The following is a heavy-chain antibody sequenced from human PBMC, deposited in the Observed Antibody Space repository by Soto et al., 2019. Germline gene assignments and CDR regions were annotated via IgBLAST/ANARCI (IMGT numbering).Heavy chain of an antibody. J-gene: IGHJ3*01. CDR2: ISYDGKST. D-gene: IGHD3-16*01. CDR3: ARNLRRGSSFGFNAFSDDAFDV. Sequence: QLVESGGGVVRPGTSLRLSCSASGFPFGSRAMHWVRQAPGKGLEWVAIISYDGKSTYYSAPVKGRFFISRDNSQNTLYLQMNSLTTEDTSLYYCARNLRRGSSFGFNAFSDDAFDVWGRGAMVTVSS. V-gene: IGHV3-30*03. CDR1: GFPFGSRA.